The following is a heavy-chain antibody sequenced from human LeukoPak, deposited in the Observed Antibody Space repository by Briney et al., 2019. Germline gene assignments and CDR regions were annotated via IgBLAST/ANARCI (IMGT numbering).Heavy chain of an antibody. Sequence: PGGSLRLSCAASGFTFRSYAMQWVRQAPEKRPEYVSGISSDGGTTYYANSVKGRFTISRDNSKNTLYLQMGSLRAEDMAVYYCARDGIATNDYWGQGTLVTVSS. J-gene: IGHJ4*02. CDR2: ISSDGGTT. V-gene: IGHV3-64*01. D-gene: IGHD5-24*01. CDR3: ARDGIATNDY. CDR1: GFTFRSYA.